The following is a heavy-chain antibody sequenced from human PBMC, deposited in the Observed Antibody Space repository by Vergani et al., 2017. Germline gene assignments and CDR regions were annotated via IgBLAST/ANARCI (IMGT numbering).Heavy chain of an antibody. J-gene: IGHJ4*02. CDR3: ASEQIVPARVWSH. D-gene: IGHD6-6*01. V-gene: IGHV1-69*02. Sequence: QVQLVQSGAEVKKPGSSVKVSCKASGGTFSSYTISWVRQAPGQGLEWMGRIIPILGIANYAQKFQGRVTITADKSTSTAYMELSSLRSEDTAVYYCASEQIVPARVWSHWGQGTLVTVSS. CDR2: IIPILGIA. CDR1: GGTFSSYT.